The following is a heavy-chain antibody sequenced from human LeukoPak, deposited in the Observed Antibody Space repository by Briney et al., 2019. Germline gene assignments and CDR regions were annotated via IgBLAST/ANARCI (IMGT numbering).Heavy chain of an antibody. CDR2: IYHGGNT. Sequence: KPSETLSLTCTVSGYSISSGYYWGWIRQRPGKGLEWIGSIYHGGNTYYNPSLKSRVTISVDTSKNQFSLKLSSVTAADTAVYYCARTLSTGWSGFDYWGQGTLVTVSS. V-gene: IGHV4-38-2*02. J-gene: IGHJ4*02. D-gene: IGHD6-19*01. CDR3: ARTLSTGWSGFDY. CDR1: GYSISSGYY.